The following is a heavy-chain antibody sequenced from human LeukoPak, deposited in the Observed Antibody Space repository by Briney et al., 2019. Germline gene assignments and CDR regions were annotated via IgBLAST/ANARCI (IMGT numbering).Heavy chain of an antibody. CDR1: GYSFTSYW. Sequence: GESLKISCKGSGYSFTSYWIGWVRQMPGKGLEWMGIIYPGDSDTRYSLSFQGQVTISADKSISTAYLQWSSLKASDTAMYYCARQASITRGPFGYWGQGTLVTVSS. CDR2: IYPGDSDT. CDR3: ARQASITRGPFGY. D-gene: IGHD3-10*01. J-gene: IGHJ4*02. V-gene: IGHV5-51*01.